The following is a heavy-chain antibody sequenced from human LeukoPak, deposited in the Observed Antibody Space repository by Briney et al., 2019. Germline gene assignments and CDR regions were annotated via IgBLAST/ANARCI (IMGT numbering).Heavy chain of an antibody. D-gene: IGHD3-22*01. CDR3: ARVYYYDSSGQNWFDP. J-gene: IGHJ5*02. V-gene: IGHV1-8*01. CDR1: GYTFTSYD. CDR2: MNPNSGNT. Sequence: ASVKVSCKASGYTFTSYDINWVRQATGQGLEWMGWMNPNSGNTGYAQKFQGRVTMTRNTSISTAYMELSSLRSEDTAVYYCARVYYYDSSGQNWFDPWGQGTLVTVSS.